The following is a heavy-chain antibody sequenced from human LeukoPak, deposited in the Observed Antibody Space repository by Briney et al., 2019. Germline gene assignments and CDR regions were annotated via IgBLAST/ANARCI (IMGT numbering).Heavy chain of an antibody. J-gene: IGHJ6*02. D-gene: IGHD6-19*01. CDR3: ARKVYGQWLVQDYYYGMDV. Sequence: SSETLSLTCTVSGGSISSGGYYWSWIRQPPGKGLEWIGEINHSGSTNYNPSLKSRVTISVDTSKNQFSLKLSSVTAADTAVYYCARKVYGQWLVQDYYYGMDVWGQGTTVTVSS. CDR2: INHSGST. V-gene: IGHV4-39*07. CDR1: GGSISSGGYY.